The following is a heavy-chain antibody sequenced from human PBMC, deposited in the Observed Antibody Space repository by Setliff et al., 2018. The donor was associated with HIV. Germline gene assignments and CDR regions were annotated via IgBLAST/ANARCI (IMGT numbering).Heavy chain of an antibody. CDR3: ATTKGLSSGYDY. J-gene: IGHJ4*02. Sequence: ASVKVSCKASGYTYTSYAMHWVRQAPGQRLEWMGWINASGGSTSYAQKFQGRVTMTRDTSTSTVYMELSSLRSEDTAVYYCATTKGLSSGYDYWGQGTLVTVSS. V-gene: IGHV1-46*01. CDR2: INASGGST. CDR1: GYTYTSYA. D-gene: IGHD3-22*01.